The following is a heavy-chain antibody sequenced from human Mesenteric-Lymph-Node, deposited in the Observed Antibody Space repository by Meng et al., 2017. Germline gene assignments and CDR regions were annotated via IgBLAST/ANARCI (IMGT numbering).Heavy chain of an antibody. Sequence: GGSLRLSCAASGFTLDDYAMHWVRQAPGKGLEWVSGISWNSGSIGYADSVKGRFTISRDNAKNSLYLQMNSLRAEDTALYYCAKGYGSGYYPHDAFDIWGQGTMVTVSS. D-gene: IGHD3-22*01. CDR2: ISWNSGSI. CDR1: GFTLDDYA. CDR3: AKGYGSGYYPHDAFDI. J-gene: IGHJ3*02. V-gene: IGHV3-9*01.